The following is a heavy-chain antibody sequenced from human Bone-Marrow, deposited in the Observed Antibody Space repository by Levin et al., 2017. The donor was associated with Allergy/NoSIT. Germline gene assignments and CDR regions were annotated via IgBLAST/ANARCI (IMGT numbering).Heavy chain of an antibody. CDR1: GFTFSISW. CDR3: ATCRSYAFAE. D-gene: IGHD3-16*01. J-gene: IGHJ4*02. Sequence: AGGSLRLSCVASGFTFSISWMTWVRQAPGKGLEWVANIKPDGSEEQYVDSLKGRFTISRDNAKNSVYLQRNNLKVEDTAVYYCATCRSYAFAEWGQGTLVTVSS. V-gene: IGHV3-7*01. CDR2: IKPDGSEE.